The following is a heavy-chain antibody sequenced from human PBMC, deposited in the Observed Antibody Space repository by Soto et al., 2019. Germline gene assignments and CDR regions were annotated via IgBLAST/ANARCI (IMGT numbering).Heavy chain of an antibody. CDR2: ISESGDST. V-gene: IGHV3-23*01. CDR3: AKSRIQGWTKGLYDH. J-gene: IGHJ4*02. D-gene: IGHD5-18*01. CDR1: GFTFSSYS. Sequence: LRLSCAASGFTFSSYSMSWVRQAPGKGLEWVSSISESGDSTSYAESVRGRFTISRDDSKNTLYLQMNSLRAEDTAVYSCAKSRIQGWTKGLYDHWGQGTLVTVSS.